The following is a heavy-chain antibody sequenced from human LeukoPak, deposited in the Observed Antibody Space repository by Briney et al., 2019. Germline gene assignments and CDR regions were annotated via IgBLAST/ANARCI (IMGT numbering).Heavy chain of an antibody. CDR1: GFTFSSYG. CDR2: ISGSGGDT. D-gene: IGHD2-15*01. CDR3: AKDLWWSGYCSGGSCSRYYYYYYGMDV. J-gene: IGHJ6*02. Sequence: PGGSLRLSCAASGFTFSSYGMHWVRQAPGKGLEWVSGISGSGGDTYYADSVKGRFTISRDNSKNTLYLQMNSLRAEDTAVYYCAKDLWWSGYCSGGSCSRYYYYYYGMDVWGLGTTVTVSS. V-gene: IGHV3-23*01.